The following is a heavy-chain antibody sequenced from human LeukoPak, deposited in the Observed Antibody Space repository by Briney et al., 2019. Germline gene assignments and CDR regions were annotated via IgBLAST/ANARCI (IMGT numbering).Heavy chain of an antibody. CDR3: AKGVLGAFDI. V-gene: IGHV3-9*01. Sequence: GGSLRLSCAASGFTFDDYAMHWVRQAPGKGLEWVSGISWNSGSIGYADSVKGRFTISKDNAKNSLYLQMNSLRAKDTALYYCAKGVLGAFDIWGQGTMVTVSS. J-gene: IGHJ3*02. D-gene: IGHD4/OR15-4a*01. CDR2: ISWNSGSI. CDR1: GFTFDDYA.